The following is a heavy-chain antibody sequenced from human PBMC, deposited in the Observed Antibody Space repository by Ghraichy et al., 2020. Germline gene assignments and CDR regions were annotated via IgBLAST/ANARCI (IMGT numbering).Heavy chain of an antibody. CDR3: AREGYSGYDSNYYYYMDV. Sequence: SVKVSCKASGGTFSSYAISWVRQAPGQGLEWMGGIIPIFGTANYAQKFQGRVTITADESTSTAYMELSSLRSEDTAVYYCAREGYSGYDSNYYYYMDVWGKGTTVTVSS. J-gene: IGHJ6*03. V-gene: IGHV1-69*13. CDR2: IIPIFGTA. CDR1: GGTFSSYA. D-gene: IGHD5-12*01.